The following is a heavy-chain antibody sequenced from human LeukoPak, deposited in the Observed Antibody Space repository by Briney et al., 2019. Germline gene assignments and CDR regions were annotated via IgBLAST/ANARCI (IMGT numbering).Heavy chain of an antibody. V-gene: IGHV1-69*06. D-gene: IGHD3-22*01. CDR1: GGTFSSYA. CDR2: IIPIFGTA. Sequence: ASVNVSFTASGGTFSSYAISWVRQAPGQGLEWMGGIIPIFGTANYAQKFQGRVTITADKSTSTAYMELRSLRSDDTAVYYCARGSPPRRNYDSRGYYSYYFDYWGQGTLVTVSS. CDR3: ARGSPPRRNYDSRGYYSYYFDY. J-gene: IGHJ4*02.